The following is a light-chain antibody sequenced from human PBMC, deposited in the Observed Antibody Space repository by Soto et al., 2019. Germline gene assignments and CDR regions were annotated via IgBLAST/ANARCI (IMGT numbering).Light chain of an antibody. J-gene: IGKJ1*01. CDR2: DAS. CDR3: QQYNRYSRT. CDR1: ESISSW. V-gene: IGKV1-5*01. Sequence: DIQMTQSPSTLSASVGDRVTITCRASESISSWLAWYQQKPGKAPKVLIYDASSLKSGVPSRFSGSGFGTEFTLTISSLQPDDLATYYCQQYNRYSRTFGQGTKVEIK.